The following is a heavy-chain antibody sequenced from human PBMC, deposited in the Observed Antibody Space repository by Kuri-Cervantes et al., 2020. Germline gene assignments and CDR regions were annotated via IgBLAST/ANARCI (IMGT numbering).Heavy chain of an antibody. CDR2: ISWNSGSI. V-gene: IGHV3-9*01. Sequence: GGSLRLSCAASGFTFDDYDMHWVRQAPGKGLEWVSGISWNSGSIGYADSLKGRFTISRDNAKNSLYLQMNSLRAEDTAVYYCARYMVGATGSDYWGQGTPVTVSS. CDR3: ARYMVGATGSDY. J-gene: IGHJ4*02. CDR1: GFTFDDYD. D-gene: IGHD1-26*01.